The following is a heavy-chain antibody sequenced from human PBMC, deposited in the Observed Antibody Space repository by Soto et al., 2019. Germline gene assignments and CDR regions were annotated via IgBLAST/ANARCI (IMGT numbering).Heavy chain of an antibody. V-gene: IGHV5-51*01. J-gene: IGHJ4*02. Sequence: EVQLVQSGAEVKKPGDSLKISCKASGYTFSNYRIAWVRQRPGRGLEWIGFIYPADSSATYSPSFPGHVIMSVDRSIKTAFLQWNSLAASDTAIYYCARHSSTSVRAPLEFWGPGTLVSVSS. D-gene: IGHD2-2*01. CDR3: ARHSSTSVRAPLEF. CDR2: IYPADSSA. CDR1: GYTFSNYR.